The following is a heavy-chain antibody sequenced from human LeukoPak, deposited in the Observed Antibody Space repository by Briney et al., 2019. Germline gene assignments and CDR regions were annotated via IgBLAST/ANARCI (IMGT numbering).Heavy chain of an antibody. CDR1: GGSISSYY. CDR2: IYYSGST. V-gene: IGHV4-59*01. Sequence: TTSETLSLTCTVSGGSISSYYWSWIRQPPGKGLEWIGYIYYSGSTNYNPSLKSRVTISVDTSKNQFSLKLSSVTAADTAVYYCARAQGGAFDIWGQGTMVTVSS. D-gene: IGHD3-16*01. J-gene: IGHJ3*02. CDR3: ARAQGGAFDI.